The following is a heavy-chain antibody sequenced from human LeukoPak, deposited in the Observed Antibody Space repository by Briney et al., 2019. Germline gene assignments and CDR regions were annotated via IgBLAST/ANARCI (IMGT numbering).Heavy chain of an antibody. CDR2: IYYSGST. Sequence: KAPETLSLTCTVSGGSISSGDYYWSWIRQPPGKGLEWIGYIYYSGSTYYNPSLKSRVTISVDTSKNQFSLKLSSVTAADTAVYYCASLSTEGYWGQGTLVTVSS. V-gene: IGHV4-30-4*01. J-gene: IGHJ4*02. CDR1: GGSISSGDYY. CDR3: ASLSTEGY.